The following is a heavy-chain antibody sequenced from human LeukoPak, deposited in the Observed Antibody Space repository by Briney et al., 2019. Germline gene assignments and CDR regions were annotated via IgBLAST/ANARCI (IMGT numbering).Heavy chain of an antibody. D-gene: IGHD3-10*01. CDR1: GGTFSSYA. J-gene: IGHJ4*02. V-gene: IGHV1-2*02. Sequence: ASVEVSCKASGGTFSSYAISWVRQAPGQGLEWMGWINPNSGGTNYAQKFQGRVTMTRDTSISTAYMELSRLRSDDTAVYYCARAQAGSGSEDYWGQGTLVTVSS. CDR3: ARAQAGSGSEDY. CDR2: INPNSGGT.